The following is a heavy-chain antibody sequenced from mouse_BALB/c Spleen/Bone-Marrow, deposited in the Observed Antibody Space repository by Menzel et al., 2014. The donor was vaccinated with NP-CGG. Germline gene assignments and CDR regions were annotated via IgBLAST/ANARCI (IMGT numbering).Heavy chain of an antibody. Sequence: DVKLVESGAELVRSGASVKLSCTASGFNIKDYYMHWVKQRPEQGLEWIGWIDPENGDTEYATKFQGKATMTADTSSNTAYLQLSSLTPEDTAVYYCNEGYGNYGYWGQGTTLTVSS. D-gene: IGHD2-10*02. CDR1: GFNIKDYY. CDR2: IDPENGDT. J-gene: IGHJ2*01. CDR3: NEGYGNYGY. V-gene: IGHV14-4*02.